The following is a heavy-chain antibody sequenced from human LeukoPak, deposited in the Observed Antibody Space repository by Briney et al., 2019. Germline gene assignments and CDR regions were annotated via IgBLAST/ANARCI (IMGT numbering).Heavy chain of an antibody. Sequence: PSETLSLTCTVSGGSISSYCWSWIRQPPGKGLEWIGYIYTSGSTNYNPSLKSRVTISVDTSKNQFSLKLSSVTAADTAVYYCARHQTLYSSSWYAGNAFDIWGQGTMVTVSS. D-gene: IGHD6-13*01. CDR2: IYTSGST. J-gene: IGHJ3*02. CDR3: ARHQTLYSSSWYAGNAFDI. CDR1: GGSISSYC. V-gene: IGHV4-4*09.